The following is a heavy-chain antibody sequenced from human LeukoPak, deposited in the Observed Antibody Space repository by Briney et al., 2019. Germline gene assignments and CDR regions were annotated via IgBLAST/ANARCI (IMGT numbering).Heavy chain of an antibody. V-gene: IGHV1-69*13. CDR2: IIPIFGTA. D-gene: IGHD5-18*01. Sequence: SVKVSCKASGGTFSSYAISRVRQAPGQGLEWMGGIIPIFGTANYAQKFQGRVTITADESTSTAYMELSSLRSEDTAVYYCARGSMDTAMVTSAFGIWGQGTMVTVSS. CDR1: GGTFSSYA. J-gene: IGHJ3*02. CDR3: ARGSMDTAMVTSAFGI.